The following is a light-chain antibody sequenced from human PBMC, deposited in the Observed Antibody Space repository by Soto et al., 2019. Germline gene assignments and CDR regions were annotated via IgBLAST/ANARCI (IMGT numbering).Light chain of an antibody. J-gene: IGLJ1*01. CDR2: DVS. Sequence: QSALTQPASVSGSPGQSITISCTGTSSDIGGYNYVSWYQQLPGKVPKLIIYDVSNRPSGVSDRFSGSKSGNTAPLTISGLHADDEDEYYCSSYTSASTLYVFGTGTKVTVL. CDR1: SSDIGGYNY. V-gene: IGLV2-14*03. CDR3: SSYTSASTLYV.